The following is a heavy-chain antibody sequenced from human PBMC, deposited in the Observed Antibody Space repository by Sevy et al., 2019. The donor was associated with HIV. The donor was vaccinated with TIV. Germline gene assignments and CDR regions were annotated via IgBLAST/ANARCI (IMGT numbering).Heavy chain of an antibody. D-gene: IGHD2-2*01. CDR3: ARDRGNSVKSYPRY. CDR2: ISYEGTET. CDR1: GFAFSTHA. V-gene: IGHV3-30-3*01. Sequence: GGSLRLSCAASGFAFSTHAMHWVRQAPGKGLERVAVISYEGTETFYAASVQGRFTISRDNSMNMLSLQIHSLRAEGRAVCYFARDRGNSVKSYPRYWGHGTPVTVSS. J-gene: IGHJ4*01.